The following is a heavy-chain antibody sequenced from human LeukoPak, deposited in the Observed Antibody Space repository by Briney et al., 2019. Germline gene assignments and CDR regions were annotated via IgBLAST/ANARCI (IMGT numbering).Heavy chain of an antibody. CDR2: IKQDGSEK. D-gene: IGHD6-13*01. V-gene: IGHV3-7*01. CDR1: GFTFSSYW. J-gene: IGHJ5*02. CDR3: ARERGPRYSSSWYSIYRIRSTNWFDP. Sequence: QTGGSLRLSCAASGFTFSSYWMSWVRQAPGKGLECVANIKQDGSEKYYVDSVKGRFTISRDNAKNSLYLQMNSLRAEDTAVYYCARERGPRYSSSWYSIYRIRSTNWFDPWGQGTLVTVSS.